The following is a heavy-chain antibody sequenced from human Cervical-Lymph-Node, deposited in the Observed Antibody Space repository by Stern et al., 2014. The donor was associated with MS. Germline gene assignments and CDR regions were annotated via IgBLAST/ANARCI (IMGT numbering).Heavy chain of an antibody. D-gene: IGHD3-16*01. Sequence: QVQLVQSGPEVKKPGSSVKVSCKASGGSFKTHAITWVRQAPGQGPEWMGGTNPMFASTNIAQRFQGRVTITADESTNTAYMEMRSLRTEDTAVYYCARDRNGEGVMAYWGQGTLVTVSS. V-gene: IGHV1-69*01. CDR2: TNPMFAST. CDR1: GGSFKTHA. J-gene: IGHJ4*02. CDR3: ARDRNGEGVMAY.